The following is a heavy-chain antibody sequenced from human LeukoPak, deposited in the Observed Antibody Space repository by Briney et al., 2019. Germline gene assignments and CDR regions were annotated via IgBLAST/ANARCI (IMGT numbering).Heavy chain of an antibody. J-gene: IGHJ6*02. Sequence: GGSLRLSCAASGFTFSSYWMSWVRQAPGKGLEWVANIKQDGSAKYYVDPVKGRFTISRDNAKNSLYLQMGSLRAEDTAVYYCARAPGYYDSSGYPAYGMDVWGQGTTVTVSS. D-gene: IGHD3-22*01. V-gene: IGHV3-7*02. CDR1: GFTFSSYW. CDR2: IKQDGSAK. CDR3: ARAPGYYDSSGYPAYGMDV.